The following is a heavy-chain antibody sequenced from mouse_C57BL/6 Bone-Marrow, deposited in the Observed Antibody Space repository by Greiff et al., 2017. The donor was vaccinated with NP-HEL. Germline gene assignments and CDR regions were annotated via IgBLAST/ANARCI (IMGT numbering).Heavy chain of an antibody. Sequence: QVQLQQSGAELVKPGASVKLSCKASGYTFTSYWMHWVKQRPGQGLEWIGMIHPNSGSTNYNEKFKSKATLTVDKSSSTAYMQLSSLTSEDSAVYYCARALYGYDAWFAYWGQGTLVTVSA. D-gene: IGHD2-2*01. CDR2: IHPNSGST. CDR3: ARALYGYDAWFAY. J-gene: IGHJ3*01. V-gene: IGHV1-64*01. CDR1: GYTFTSYW.